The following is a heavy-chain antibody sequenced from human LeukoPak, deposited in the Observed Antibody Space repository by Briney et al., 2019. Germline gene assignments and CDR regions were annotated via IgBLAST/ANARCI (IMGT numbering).Heavy chain of an antibody. CDR2: IYYSGST. D-gene: IGHD3-10*01. J-gene: IGHJ4*02. CDR1: GGSISSYY. V-gene: IGHV4-59*08. Sequence: SETLSLTCTVSGGSISSYYWSWIRQPPGKGLEWIGYIYYSGSTNYNPSLKSRVTISVDTSKNQFSLKLSSVTAADTAVYYCATYYYGSGSLYYFDYWGQGTLVTVSS. CDR3: ATYYYGSGSLYYFDY.